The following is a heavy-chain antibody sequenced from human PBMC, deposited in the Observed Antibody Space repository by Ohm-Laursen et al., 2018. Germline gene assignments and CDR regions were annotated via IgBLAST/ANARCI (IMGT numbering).Heavy chain of an antibody. J-gene: IGHJ4*02. V-gene: IGHV3-23*01. CDR2: ISASGGST. CDR1: GFTFNSYA. D-gene: IGHD1-26*01. Sequence: SLRLSCAASGFTFNSYAMSWVRQAPGKGLEWVSAISASGGSTYVADSVKGRFTISRDNSKNRLDLQMNGLRADDTAVYYCAKKVVGRMPFDYWGQGTLVTVSS. CDR3: AKKVVGRMPFDY.